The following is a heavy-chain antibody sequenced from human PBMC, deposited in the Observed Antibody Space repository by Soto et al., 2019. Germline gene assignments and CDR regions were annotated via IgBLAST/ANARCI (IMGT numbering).Heavy chain of an antibody. CDR3: ARVESGTTGYYYYYGMDV. V-gene: IGHV4-30-2*01. D-gene: IGHD4-17*01. Sequence: QLQLQESGSGLVKPSQTLSLTCAVSGGSISSGGYSWSWIRQPPGKGLEWIGYIYHSGSTYYNPSHKSRVTISVDRSKNQFSLKLSSVTAADTAVYYCARVESGTTGYYYYYGMDVWGQGTTVTVSS. CDR1: GGSISSGGYS. J-gene: IGHJ6*02. CDR2: IYHSGST.